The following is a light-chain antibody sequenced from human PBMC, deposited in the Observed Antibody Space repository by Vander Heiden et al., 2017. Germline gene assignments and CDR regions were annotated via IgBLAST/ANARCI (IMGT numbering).Light chain of an antibody. CDR2: QDS. J-gene: IGLJ2*01. CDR1: KLGDKY. Sequence: SYELTQPPSVSVSPGQTASITCSGDKLGDKYACWYQQKPGQFPVLVIYQDSKRASGIPERFSGSNSGNTATLTISGTQAMDEADYYCQAWDSSTVVFGGGTKLTVL. V-gene: IGLV3-1*01. CDR3: QAWDSSTVV.